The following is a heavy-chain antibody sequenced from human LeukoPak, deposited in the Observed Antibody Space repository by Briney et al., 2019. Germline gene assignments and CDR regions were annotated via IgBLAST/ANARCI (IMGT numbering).Heavy chain of an antibody. CDR3: ARLGCKWLRLFDY. D-gene: IGHD5-12*01. Sequence: SETLSLTCAVSGYSISSGYYWGWIRQPPGKGLEWIGSIYHSGSTYYNPSLKSRVTISVDTSKNQFSLKLSSVTAADTAVYYCARLGCKWLRLFDYWGQGTLVTVSS. CDR1: GYSISSGYY. V-gene: IGHV4-38-2*01. J-gene: IGHJ4*02. CDR2: IYHSGST.